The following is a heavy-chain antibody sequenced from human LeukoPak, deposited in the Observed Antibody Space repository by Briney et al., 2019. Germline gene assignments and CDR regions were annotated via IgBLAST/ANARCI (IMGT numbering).Heavy chain of an antibody. Sequence: ASVKVSCKASGYTFTGYYMHWVRQAPGQGLEWMGWINPNSGGTNYAQKFQGRVTMTRDMSISTAYMELSRLRSDDTAVYYCARTDIVATSWFDPWGQGTLVTVSS. J-gene: IGHJ5*02. CDR3: ARTDIVATSWFDP. V-gene: IGHV1-2*02. CDR1: GYTFTGYY. CDR2: INPNSGGT. D-gene: IGHD5-12*01.